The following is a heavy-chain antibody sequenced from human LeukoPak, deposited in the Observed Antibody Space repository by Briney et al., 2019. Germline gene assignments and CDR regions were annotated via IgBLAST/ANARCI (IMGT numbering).Heavy chain of an antibody. Sequence: GGSLRLSCAASGFTFSSYAMNWVRQAPGKGLEWVSVISGSGTSTYYADSVKGRFTISRDNSKNTLYLQMKSLGAEDTAIYYCAKDGDTMSGTYYYDMDVWGKGTTVTIS. CDR2: ISGSGTST. CDR3: AKDGDTMSGTYYYDMDV. V-gene: IGHV3-23*01. CDR1: GFTFSSYA. D-gene: IGHD1-26*01. J-gene: IGHJ6*03.